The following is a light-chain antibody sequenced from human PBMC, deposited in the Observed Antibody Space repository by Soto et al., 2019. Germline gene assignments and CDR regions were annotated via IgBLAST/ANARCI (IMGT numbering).Light chain of an antibody. Sequence: DIQLTQSPSSLSASVGDRVTITCQASQDINNYLNWYQQKPGKAPKLLTFDASSVETGVASRFSGSGSGTHFTFTISSLEPEDISTYHCQQYEDLPLTFGGGTSVELK. V-gene: IGKV1-33*01. CDR1: QDINNY. J-gene: IGKJ4*01. CDR3: QQYEDLPLT. CDR2: DAS.